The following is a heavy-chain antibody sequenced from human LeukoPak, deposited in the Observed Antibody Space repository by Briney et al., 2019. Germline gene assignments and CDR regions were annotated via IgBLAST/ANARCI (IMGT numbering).Heavy chain of an antibody. V-gene: IGHV3-23*01. CDR1: GFTFIIHV. D-gene: IGHD2-21*01. CDR3: AKGNPSIAYSTLDL. Sequence: GGSLRLSCVASGFTFIIHVINWVRQAPGKGLEWVSSISSGGGHTYYADSVKGRFTVSRDNSKNTLFLQMSSLRVSASAATHGAKGNPSIAYSTLDLWGQGTLVIVS. CDR2: ISSGGGHT. J-gene: IGHJ4*02.